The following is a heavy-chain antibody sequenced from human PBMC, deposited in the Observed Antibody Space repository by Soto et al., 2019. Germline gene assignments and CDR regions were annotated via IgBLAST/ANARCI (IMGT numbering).Heavy chain of an antibody. Sequence: GPTLVNPTQTLTLTCIFSGFSLRTSGVGVGWIRQPPGKALEWLGFIYWNDDKRYSPSLKSRLTITNDTSKNQVVLTMTNMDPVDTATYYCAKSGSSGWYGWFDPWGQGTLVTVSS. CDR2: IYWNDDK. V-gene: IGHV2-5*01. CDR3: AKSGSSGWYGWFDP. J-gene: IGHJ5*02. D-gene: IGHD6-19*01. CDR1: GFSLRTSGVG.